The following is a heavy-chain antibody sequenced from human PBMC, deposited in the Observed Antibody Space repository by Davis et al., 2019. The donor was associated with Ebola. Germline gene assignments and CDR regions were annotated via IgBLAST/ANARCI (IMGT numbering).Heavy chain of an antibody. Sequence: GESLKISCADSGFTFDDYGMSWVRQAPGKGLEWVSGINWNGGSTGYADSVKGRFTISRDNAKNSLYLQMNSLRAEDTALYHCARVRGYCTNGVCYDWFDPWGQGTLVTVSS. D-gene: IGHD2-8*01. CDR3: ARVRGYCTNGVCYDWFDP. J-gene: IGHJ5*02. CDR1: GFTFDDYG. V-gene: IGHV3-20*01. CDR2: INWNGGST.